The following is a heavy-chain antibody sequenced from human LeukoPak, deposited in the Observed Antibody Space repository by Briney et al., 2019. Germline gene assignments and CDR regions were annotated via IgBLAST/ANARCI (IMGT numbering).Heavy chain of an antibody. Sequence: ASVKVFCKASGYTFTSYYMHWVRQAPGQGLEWMGIINPSGGSTSYAQKFQGRVTMTRDTSTSTVYMELSSLRSEDTAVYYCARGIGGSYYVGYYFDHWGQGTLVTVSS. J-gene: IGHJ4*02. V-gene: IGHV1-46*01. CDR1: GYTFTSYY. CDR3: ARGIGGSYYVGYYFDH. CDR2: INPSGGST. D-gene: IGHD1-26*01.